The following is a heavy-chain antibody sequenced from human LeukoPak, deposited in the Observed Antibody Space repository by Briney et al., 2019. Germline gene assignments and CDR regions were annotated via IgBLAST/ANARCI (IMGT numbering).Heavy chain of an antibody. CDR1: GFTVSSNY. J-gene: IGHJ3*02. CDR3: ARGGVGARRAAFDI. D-gene: IGHD1-26*01. CDR2: IYGGGST. V-gene: IGHV3-53*01. Sequence: PGGSLRLSCAASGFTVSSNYMSWVRQAPGKGLEWVSVIYGGGSTYYADSVKGRFTISRDNSKNTLYLQMNSLRAEDTAVYYCARGGVGARRAAFDIWGQGTMVTVSS.